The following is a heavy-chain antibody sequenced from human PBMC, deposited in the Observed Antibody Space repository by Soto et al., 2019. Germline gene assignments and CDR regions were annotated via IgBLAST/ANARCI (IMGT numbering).Heavy chain of an antibody. CDR3: ARVNGGGSSLPPYNWFDP. CDR1: GGTFSSYA. CDR2: IIPIFGTA. Sequence: PWPQVKVSCKASGGTFSSYAISWVRQAPGQGLEWMGGIIPIFGTANYAQKFQGRVTITADESTSTAYMELSSLRSEDTAVYYCARVNGGGSSLPPYNWFDPWGQGTLVTVSS. D-gene: IGHD7-27*01. V-gene: IGHV1-69*01. J-gene: IGHJ5*02.